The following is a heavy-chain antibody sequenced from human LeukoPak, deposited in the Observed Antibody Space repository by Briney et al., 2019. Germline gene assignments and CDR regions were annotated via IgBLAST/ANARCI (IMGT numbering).Heavy chain of an antibody. J-gene: IGHJ2*01. D-gene: IGHD6-19*01. CDR2: IRSKANSYAT. CDR1: GFTFSGYA. Sequence: PGGSLKLSCAASGFTFSGYAMHWVRQASGKGLEWVGRIRSKANSYATAYAASVKGRFTISRDDSKNTAYLQMNSLKTEDTAVYYCTRRVGAVAGTASATYLYFDLWGRGTLVTVSS. CDR3: TRRVGAVAGTASATYLYFDL. V-gene: IGHV3-73*01.